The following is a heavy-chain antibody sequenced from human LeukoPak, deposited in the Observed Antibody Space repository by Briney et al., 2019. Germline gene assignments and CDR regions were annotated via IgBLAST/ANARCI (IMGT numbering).Heavy chain of an antibody. CDR1: GIIFSDYY. J-gene: IGHJ2*01. Sequence: GGSLRLSCAASGIIFSDYYMTWIRQAPGKGLEWVSYISDSGSTIYYADSVKGRFTISRDNAKNSLYLQMNSLRAEDTAVYYCAVPGGAPDWYFDLWGRGTLVTVSS. CDR3: AVPGGAPDWYFDL. CDR2: ISDSGSTI. V-gene: IGHV3-11*04. D-gene: IGHD3-16*01.